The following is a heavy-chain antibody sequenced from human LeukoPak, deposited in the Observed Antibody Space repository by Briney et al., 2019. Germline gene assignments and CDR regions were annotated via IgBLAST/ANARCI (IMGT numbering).Heavy chain of an antibody. CDR3: ARGEGEQWLVYFDY. CDR1: GFTFSSYS. J-gene: IGHJ4*02. V-gene: IGHV3-21*01. Sequence: GGSLRLSCAASGFTFSSYSMNWVRQAPGKGLEWVSSISSSSSYIYYADSVKGRFTISRDNAKNSLYLQMNSLRAEDTAVYYRARGEGEQWLVYFDYWGQGTLVTVSS. CDR2: ISSSSSYI. D-gene: IGHD6-19*01.